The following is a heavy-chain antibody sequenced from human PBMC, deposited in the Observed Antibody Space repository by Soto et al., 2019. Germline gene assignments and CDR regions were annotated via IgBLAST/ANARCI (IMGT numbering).Heavy chain of an antibody. CDR3: ARDGYCSGGSCYSVPVFDY. Sequence: QVQLVESGGGGVQPGRSLRLSCAASGFTFSSYGMHWVRQAPGKGLEWVAVIWDDGSNKDYADSVKGRFTISRYNAKNTLYMQMNSLRAEDTAVYYCARDGYCSGGSCYSVPVFDYWGQGTLVTVSS. V-gene: IGHV3-33*01. D-gene: IGHD2-15*01. J-gene: IGHJ4*02. CDR1: GFTFSSYG. CDR2: IWDDGSNK.